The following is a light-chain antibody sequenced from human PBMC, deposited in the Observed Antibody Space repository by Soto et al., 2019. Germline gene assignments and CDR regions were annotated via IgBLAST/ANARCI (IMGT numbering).Light chain of an antibody. J-gene: IGLJ1*01. CDR2: EVS. V-gene: IGLV2-8*01. Sequence: QSALTQPPSASGSPGQSVTISCTGTSSDVGGYKYVSWYQQHPGKAPKLILYEVSKRPSGVPDRFSGSKSGNTASLTVSGLQAEDEADYYCSSYTSISTLYVFGTGTKVTVL. CDR3: SSYTSISTLYV. CDR1: SSDVGGYKY.